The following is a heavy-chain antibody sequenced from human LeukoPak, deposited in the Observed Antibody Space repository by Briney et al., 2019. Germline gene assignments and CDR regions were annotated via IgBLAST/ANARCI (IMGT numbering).Heavy chain of an antibody. CDR2: MFHSGDT. J-gene: IGHJ5*02. Sequence: SETLSLTWTVSGYSLSSGFYWGWIRQPPGKGLEWVATMFHSGDTYYNPSLERRVTISMDTSKNQLSLRLNSVTAADTALYYCARFGTRDNCCHPGVDTWGQGTPVTVSS. V-gene: IGHV4-38-2*02. D-gene: IGHD1-1*01. CDR3: ARFGTRDNCCHPGVDT. CDR1: GYSLSSGFY.